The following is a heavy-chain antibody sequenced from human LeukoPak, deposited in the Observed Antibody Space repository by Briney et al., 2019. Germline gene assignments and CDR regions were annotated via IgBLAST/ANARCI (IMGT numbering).Heavy chain of an antibody. Sequence: SETLSLTCAVYGGSFSGYYWSWIRQPPGKGLEWIGEINHSGSTNYNPSLKSRVTISVDTSKNQFSLKLSSVTAADTAVYYCARGRVTMVRGKLDYWGQGTLVTVSS. V-gene: IGHV4-34*01. J-gene: IGHJ4*02. CDR1: GGSFSGYY. CDR3: ARGRVTMVRGKLDY. CDR2: INHSGST. D-gene: IGHD3-10*01.